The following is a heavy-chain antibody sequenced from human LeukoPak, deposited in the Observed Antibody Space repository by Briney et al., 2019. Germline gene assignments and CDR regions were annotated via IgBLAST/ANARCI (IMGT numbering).Heavy chain of an antibody. CDR3: ARDVWFGAGRTFDY. D-gene: IGHD3-10*01. CDR2: IYTSGDT. J-gene: IGHJ4*02. Sequence: PSETLSLTCTVSGGSISSGSYYWSWIRQPARKGLEWIGRIYTSGDTNYNPSLKSRVTISVDTSKNQFSLKLSSVTAADTAVYYCARDVWFGAGRTFDYWGQGTLVTVSS. CDR1: GGSISSGSYY. V-gene: IGHV4-61*02.